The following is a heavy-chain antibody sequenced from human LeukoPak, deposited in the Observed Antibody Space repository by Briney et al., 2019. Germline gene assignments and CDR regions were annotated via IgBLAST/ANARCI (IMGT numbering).Heavy chain of an antibody. CDR1: GFTFSSYD. J-gene: IGHJ4*02. V-gene: IGHV3-13*01. D-gene: IGHD3-9*01. CDR3: ARVRYFDGSLDY. CDR2: IGTAGDT. Sequence: GGSLRLSCAASGFTFSSYDMHWVRQATGKGLEWVSAIGTAGDTYYPGSVKGRFTISRENAKNSLYLQMNSPRAEDTAVYYCARVRYFDGSLDYWGQGTLVTVSS.